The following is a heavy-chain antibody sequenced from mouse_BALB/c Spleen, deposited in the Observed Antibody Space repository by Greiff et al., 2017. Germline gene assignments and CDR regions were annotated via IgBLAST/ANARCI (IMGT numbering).Heavy chain of an antibody. Sequence: EVKLVESGGGLVQPGGSLKLSCAASGFTFSSYGMSWVRQTPDKRLELVATINSNGGSTYYPDSVKGRFTISRDNAKNTLYLQMSSLKSEDTAMYYCARDRTNWEYYFDYWGQGTTLTVSS. CDR1: GFTFSSYG. CDR3: ARDRTNWEYYFDY. CDR2: INSNGGST. V-gene: IGHV5-6-3*01. D-gene: IGHD4-1*02. J-gene: IGHJ2*01.